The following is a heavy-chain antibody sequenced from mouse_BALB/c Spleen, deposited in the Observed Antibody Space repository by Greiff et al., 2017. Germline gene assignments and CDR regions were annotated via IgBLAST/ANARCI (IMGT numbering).Heavy chain of an antibody. CDR2: IYPGSGNT. V-gene: IGHV1-63*01. Sequence: VQLQQSGAELVRPGTSVKISCKASGYAFTNYWLGWVKQRPGHGLEWIGDIYPGSGNTYYNEKFKGKATLTADKSSSTAYMQLSSLTSEDSAVYFCARNLYAMDYWGQGTSVTVSS. CDR3: ARNLYAMDY. J-gene: IGHJ4*01. CDR1: GYAFTNYW.